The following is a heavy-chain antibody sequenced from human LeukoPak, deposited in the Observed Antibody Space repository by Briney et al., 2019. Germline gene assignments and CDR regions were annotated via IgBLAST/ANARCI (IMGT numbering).Heavy chain of an antibody. J-gene: IGHJ4*02. D-gene: IGHD6-19*01. Sequence: PGGSLRLSCAASGFTFSDYYMNWVRQAPGEGLEWVSSISSSSTIYYADSVKGRFTISRDNAKNSLYLQMNSLRAEDTAVYYCAKVAVVLNYFDYWGQGTLVTVSS. CDR1: GFTFSDYY. CDR2: ISSSSTI. CDR3: AKVAVVLNYFDY. V-gene: IGHV3-69-1*01.